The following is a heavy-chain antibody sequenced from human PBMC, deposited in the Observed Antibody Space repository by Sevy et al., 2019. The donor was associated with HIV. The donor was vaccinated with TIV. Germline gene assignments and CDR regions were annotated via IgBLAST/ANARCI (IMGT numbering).Heavy chain of an antibody. CDR2: IYSDGRT. Sequence: GGSLRLSCVVSGFSVSSNYMSWVRQAPGKGLEWVSNIYSDGRTYYADSVRGRFTISRDTSKNTVYLEMKSLRAEHTAVYYCTREDIVLGEDNYYGMDVWGHGTTVTVSS. CDR1: GFSVSSNY. D-gene: IGHD2-15*01. CDR3: TREDIVLGEDNYYGMDV. V-gene: IGHV3-53*01. J-gene: IGHJ6*02.